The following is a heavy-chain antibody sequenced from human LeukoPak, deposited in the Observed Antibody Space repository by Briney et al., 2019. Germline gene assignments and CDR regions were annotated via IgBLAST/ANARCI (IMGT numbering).Heavy chain of an antibody. Sequence: SETLSLTCTVSGGSISIYYWSWIRQPPGKGLEWIGYINYSGSTNYNPSLKSRVTISVDTSKNQFSLKLSSVTAADTAVYYCASNKRITIFGVVHYYMDVWGKGTTVTVSS. J-gene: IGHJ6*03. CDR2: INYSGST. D-gene: IGHD3-3*01. CDR3: ASNKRITIFGVVHYYMDV. V-gene: IGHV4-59*01. CDR1: GGSISIYY.